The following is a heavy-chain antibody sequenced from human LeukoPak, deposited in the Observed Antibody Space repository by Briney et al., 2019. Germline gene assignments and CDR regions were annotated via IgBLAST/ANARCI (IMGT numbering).Heavy chain of an antibody. D-gene: IGHD5-12*01. CDR1: GFTLSHYW. V-gene: IGHV3-7*01. CDR3: VRAGGVSCYDLLDD. Sequence: AGSLRPSCAASGFTLSHYWMTCVRHAPGKGLEWVAQTNTDGSEEYYIGSMTAPLTISTDKAKNPACMQRNSLITKHTCVNYCVRAGGVSCYDLLDDWGQGTLVTVSS. J-gene: IGHJ4*03. CDR2: TNTDGSEE.